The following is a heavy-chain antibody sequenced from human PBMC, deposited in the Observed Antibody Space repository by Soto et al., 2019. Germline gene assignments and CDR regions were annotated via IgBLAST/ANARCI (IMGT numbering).Heavy chain of an antibody. Sequence: QIQLVQSGAEVKKPGASVKVSCKASGYSFTSYGITWVRQAPGQGPEWLGWITAENGNTNYAQKFQGRGTMTTDTSTNTADMELRGLTSDDTAVYYCARVVLEWLPTSGFDYWGQGTLVTVSS. V-gene: IGHV1-18*04. J-gene: IGHJ4*02. CDR1: GYSFTSYG. D-gene: IGHD3-3*01. CDR2: ITAENGNT. CDR3: ARVVLEWLPTSGFDY.